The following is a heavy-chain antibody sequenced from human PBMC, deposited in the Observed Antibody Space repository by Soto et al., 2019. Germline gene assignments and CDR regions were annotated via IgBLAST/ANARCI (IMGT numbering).Heavy chain of an antibody. V-gene: IGHV1-18*01. Sequence: ASVKVSCKASGYTFTNFGISWVRQAPGQGLEWMGWISAYNGNTNYAQKFQGRVTMTTDTSTSTAYMELSSLRSEDTAVYYCARDLGGMDVWGQGTTVTVSS. CDR3: ARDLGGMDV. CDR1: GYTFTNFG. CDR2: ISAYNGNT. D-gene: IGHD7-27*01. J-gene: IGHJ6*02.